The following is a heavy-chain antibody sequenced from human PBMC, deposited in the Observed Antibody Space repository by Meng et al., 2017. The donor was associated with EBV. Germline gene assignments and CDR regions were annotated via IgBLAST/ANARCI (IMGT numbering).Heavy chain of an antibody. J-gene: IGHJ4*02. CDR1: RYTFPRYA. CDR2: ISAYNGNT. CDR3: AVGLEYFDY. Sequence: VQLLHSGSELLTPAASLPVSCPASRYTFPRYAISWVRQPPGQVLEWLGSISAYNGNTNYAQKLQGRVTMTTDTSTSTAYMGLRSLRSDGTAVYYCAVGLEYFDYWGQGTLVTVSS. V-gene: IGHV1-18*01. D-gene: IGHD1-26*01.